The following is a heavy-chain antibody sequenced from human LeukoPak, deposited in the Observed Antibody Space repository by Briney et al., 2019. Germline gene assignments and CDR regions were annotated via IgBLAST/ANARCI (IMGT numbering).Heavy chain of an antibody. CDR2: ISSSSSYI. Sequence: GGSLRLSCAASGFTFSSYSMNRVRQAPGKGLEWVSSISSSSSYIYYADSVKGRFTISRDNAKNSLYLQMNSLRAEDTAVYYCARSYYDILTGYKEYYFDYWGQGTLVTVSS. D-gene: IGHD3-9*01. V-gene: IGHV3-21*01. CDR1: GFTFSSYS. J-gene: IGHJ4*02. CDR3: ARSYYDILTGYKEYYFDY.